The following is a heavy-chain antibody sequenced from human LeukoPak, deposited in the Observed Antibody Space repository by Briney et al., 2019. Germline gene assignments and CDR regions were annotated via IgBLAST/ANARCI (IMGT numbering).Heavy chain of an antibody. Sequence: ASVKVSCKVSGYTLTELSMHWVRQAPGKGLEWMGGFDPEDGETIYAQKFRGRVTMTEDTSTDTAYMELSSLRSEDTAVYYCATDLSVGDYLWFDPWGQGTLVTVSS. CDR3: ATDLSVGDYLWFDP. J-gene: IGHJ5*02. CDR1: GYTLTELS. D-gene: IGHD4-17*01. CDR2: FDPEDGET. V-gene: IGHV1-24*01.